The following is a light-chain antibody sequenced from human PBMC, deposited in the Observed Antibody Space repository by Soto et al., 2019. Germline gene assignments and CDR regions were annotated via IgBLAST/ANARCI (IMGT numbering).Light chain of an antibody. CDR3: QQHNSYPLT. V-gene: IGKV1-9*01. CDR1: QGLSSY. CDR2: VTS. Sequence: IQLTQSPSSLSASVGDRVTITCRASQGLSSYFAWYQQKPGKAPKLLIYVTSTLQSGVPSRFSGSGSGTDFTLTISSRQPEDFATFYCQQHNSYPLTFGGGTKVEIK. J-gene: IGKJ4*01.